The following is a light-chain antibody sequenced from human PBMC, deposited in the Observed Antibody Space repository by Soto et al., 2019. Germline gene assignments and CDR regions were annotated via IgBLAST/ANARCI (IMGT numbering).Light chain of an antibody. J-gene: IGLJ7*01. Sequence: QSVLTQPAAVSGSPGQSITISCTGTSSDVGGYKYVSWYQHQSGKAPKLMIYEVSNRPSGVSSRFSGSKSGNTASLTISGLQAEDEADYYGSSYTSTSTLVFGGGTQLTVL. CDR1: SSDVGGYKY. CDR2: EVS. V-gene: IGLV2-14*01. CDR3: SSYTSTSTLV.